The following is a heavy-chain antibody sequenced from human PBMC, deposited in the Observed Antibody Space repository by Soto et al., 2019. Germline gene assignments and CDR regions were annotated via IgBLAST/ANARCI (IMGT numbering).Heavy chain of an antibody. CDR1: GDSIDNTVFF. J-gene: IGHJ5*02. CDR2: ISSSGKT. V-gene: IGHV4-31*03. D-gene: IGHD4-17*01. CDR3: ARHLSGDYPNSNWFDP. Sequence: SETLSLTCSVSGDSIDNTVFFWNWIRQHPEKGLEWIGYISSSGKTNYNPSLKSRVTMSLDTSRNQFSLNLTSVTAADTAVYFCARHLSGDYPNSNWFDPWGQGTLVTVSS.